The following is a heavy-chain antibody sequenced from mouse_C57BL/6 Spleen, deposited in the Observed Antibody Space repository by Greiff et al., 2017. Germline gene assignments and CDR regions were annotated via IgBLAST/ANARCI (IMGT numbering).Heavy chain of an antibody. J-gene: IGHJ2*01. V-gene: IGHV1-15*01. CDR3: TRGVMAHY. CDR1: GYTFTDYE. CDR2: IDPETGGT. D-gene: IGHD1-1*02. Sequence: QVQLKESGAELVRPGASVTLSCKASGYTFTDYEMHWVKQTPVHGLEWIGAIDPETGGTAYNQKFKGKAILTADKSSSTAYMELRSRTSEDSAVYYCTRGVMAHYWGQGTTLTVSS.